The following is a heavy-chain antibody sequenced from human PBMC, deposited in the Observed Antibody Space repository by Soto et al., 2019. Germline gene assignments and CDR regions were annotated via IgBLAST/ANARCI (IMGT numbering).Heavy chain of an antibody. Sequence: SETLSLTCAVYGGSFSGYSWRWIRQPPGKTLEWIGTIYYHGSTYYNPSLKSRVTISVDTSNNQLSLRLRSVTPADTAVYFCARHDGFSSGWIFDYWGHGTLVTVSS. CDR1: GGSFSGYS. V-gene: IGHV4-34*01. CDR3: ARHDGFSSGWIFDY. D-gene: IGHD6-19*01. CDR2: IYYHGST. J-gene: IGHJ4*01.